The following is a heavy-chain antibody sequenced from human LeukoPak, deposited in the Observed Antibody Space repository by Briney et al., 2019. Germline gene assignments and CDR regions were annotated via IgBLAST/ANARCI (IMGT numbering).Heavy chain of an antibody. CDR2: IWYDGSNK. CDR1: GFTFSSYG. V-gene: IGHV3-33*01. Sequence: GRSLRLSCAASGFTFSSYGMHWVRQAPGKGLEWVAVIWYDGSNKYYADSVKGRFTISRDNSKNTLYLQMNSLRVEDTALYYCARGGSGSYGDYFAYWGQGILVTVSS. CDR3: ARGGSGSYGDYFAY. D-gene: IGHD3-10*01. J-gene: IGHJ4*02.